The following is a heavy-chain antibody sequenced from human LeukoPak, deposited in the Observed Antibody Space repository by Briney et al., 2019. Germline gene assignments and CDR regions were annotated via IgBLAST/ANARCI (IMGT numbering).Heavy chain of an antibody. CDR1: GFTFSSYA. Sequence: PGGSLRLSCAASGFTFSSYAMHWVRQAPGKGLEWVAVISYDGSNKYYADSVKGRFTISRDNSKNTLYLQMNSLRAEDTAVYYCATETQQLGLWGQGTLVTVSS. V-gene: IGHV3-30-3*01. CDR2: ISYDGSNK. CDR3: ATETQQLGL. D-gene: IGHD6-13*01. J-gene: IGHJ4*02.